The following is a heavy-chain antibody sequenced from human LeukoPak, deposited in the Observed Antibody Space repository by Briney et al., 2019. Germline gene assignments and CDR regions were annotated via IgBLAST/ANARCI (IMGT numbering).Heavy chain of an antibody. CDR1: GYIFTSSW. V-gene: IGHV5-10-1*01. D-gene: IGHD5-12*01. J-gene: IGHJ4*02. CDR3: ARRLYSGDEAYDY. CDR2: IDPSDSYT. Sequence: GESLKISCQGSGYIFTSSWINWVRQLPGKGLEWMGRIDPSDSYTKYSPSFQVHVTISADKSISTAYLQWSSLKASDTAMYYCARRLYSGDEAYDYWGQGTLVTVSS.